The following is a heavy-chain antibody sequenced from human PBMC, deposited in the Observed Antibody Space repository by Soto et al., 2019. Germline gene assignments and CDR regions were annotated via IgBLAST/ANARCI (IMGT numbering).Heavy chain of an antibody. J-gene: IGHJ6*02. D-gene: IGHD5-12*01. CDR1: GYTFTSYA. CDR3: ARDWDDIVAAIYYYGMDV. V-gene: IGHV1-3*01. CDR2: INAGNGNT. Sequence: ASVKVSCKASGYTFTSYAMHWVRQAPGQRLEWMGWINAGNGNTKYSQKFQGRVTITRDTSASTAYMELSSLRSEDTAVYYCARDWDDIVAAIYYYGMDVWGQGTTVTVS.